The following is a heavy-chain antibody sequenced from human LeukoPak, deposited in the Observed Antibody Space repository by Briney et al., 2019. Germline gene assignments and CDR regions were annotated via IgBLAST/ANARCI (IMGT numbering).Heavy chain of an antibody. J-gene: IGHJ4*02. D-gene: IGHD3-16*01. CDR2: IYSSGST. Sequence: SETLSLTCIVSNGSIGGNYWSWIRQPPGKGLEWIGYIYSSGSTNYNPSLKSRVAISIDTSKKQLSLQVNSVTAGDTALYFCAKGSGYGGFDSWGQGTLVTVPS. CDR3: AKGSGYGGFDS. CDR1: NGSIGGNY. V-gene: IGHV4-4*08.